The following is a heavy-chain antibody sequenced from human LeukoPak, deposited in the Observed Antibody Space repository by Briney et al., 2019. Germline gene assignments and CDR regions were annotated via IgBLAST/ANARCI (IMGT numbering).Heavy chain of an antibody. CDR2: IANSGGST. CDR3: AKSHSVEQRGYFDY. J-gene: IGHJ4*02. Sequence: GGSLRLSCAASGFTFSTYAMSWVRQAPGKGLEWVSTIANSGGSTYYADSVKARFTISRDNSKHTLYLQMNSLRAEDMAVYYCAKSHSVEQRGYFDYWGQGTLVTVSS. V-gene: IGHV3-23*01. CDR1: GFTFSTYA. D-gene: IGHD1/OR15-1a*01.